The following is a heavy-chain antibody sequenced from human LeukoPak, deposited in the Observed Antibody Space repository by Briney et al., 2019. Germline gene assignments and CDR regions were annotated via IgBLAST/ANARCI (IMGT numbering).Heavy chain of an antibody. CDR2: IYSGGST. Sequence: PGGSLRLSCAASGFTVSSNYMSWVRQAPGKGLEWVSVIYSGGSTYYADSVKGRFTISRDNSKNTLYLQMNSLRAEDTAVYYCAKEGTDSSGYYFDYWGQGTLVTVSS. CDR3: AKEGTDSSGYYFDY. D-gene: IGHD3-22*01. J-gene: IGHJ4*02. CDR1: GFTVSSNY. V-gene: IGHV3-53*01.